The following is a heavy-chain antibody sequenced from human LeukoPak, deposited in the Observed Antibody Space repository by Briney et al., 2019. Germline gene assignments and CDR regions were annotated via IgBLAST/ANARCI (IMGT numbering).Heavy chain of an antibody. CDR3: ASLRGADSTGYYWDFDY. J-gene: IGHJ4*02. V-gene: IGHV4-39*01. CDR2: INYSGST. CDR1: GGSVTSSLYY. Sequence: SQTLSLTCTVSGGSVTSSLYYWAWIRQPPGKGLEWFGTINYSGSTYYNPSLKSRVTISVDTSKYQFSLRLSSVPAAATAVYCCASLRGADSTGYYWDFDYWGQGTLVSVSS. D-gene: IGHD3-9*01.